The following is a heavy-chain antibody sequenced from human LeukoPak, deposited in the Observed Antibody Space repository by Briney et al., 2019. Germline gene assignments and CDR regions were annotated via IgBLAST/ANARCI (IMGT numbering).Heavy chain of an antibody. CDR2: ISSNSSYI. Sequence: KPGAFLRLSCAAAGFSFSSYSMNWVRQPPGKGLELVSSISSNSSYIYYEDTVKGRFTISRDNAKNSLYLQMNSLRAEDTAVYYCAREPDPTTSIAAAASFDYWGQGTLVTVSS. J-gene: IGHJ4*02. D-gene: IGHD6-13*01. V-gene: IGHV3-21*01. CDR3: AREPDPTTSIAAAASFDY. CDR1: GFSFSSYS.